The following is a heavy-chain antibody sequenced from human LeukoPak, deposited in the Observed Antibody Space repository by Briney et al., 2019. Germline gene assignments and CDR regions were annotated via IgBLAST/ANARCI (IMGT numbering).Heavy chain of an antibody. J-gene: IGHJ4*02. D-gene: IGHD3-22*01. CDR2: ISYDGSNK. CDR1: GFTFSSYG. Sequence: GRSLRLSCAASGFTFSSYGMHWVRQAPGKGLEWVAVISYDGSNKYYADSVKGRFTISRDNSKNTLYLQMNSLRAEDTAVYYCAPDYYDSSGYRSPPDYWGQGTLVTVSS. CDR3: APDYYDSSGYRSPPDY. V-gene: IGHV3-30*03.